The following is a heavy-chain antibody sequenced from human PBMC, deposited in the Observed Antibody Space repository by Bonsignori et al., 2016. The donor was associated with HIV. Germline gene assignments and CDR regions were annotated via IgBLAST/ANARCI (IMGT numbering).Heavy chain of an antibody. CDR3: ARNLGYSYGFGAFDI. D-gene: IGHD5-18*01. J-gene: IGHJ3*02. V-gene: IGHV3-48*03. Sequence: WIRQPPGKGLEWVSYISSSGSTIYYADSVKGRFTISRDNAKNSLYLQMNSLRAEDTAVYYCARNLGYSYGFGAFDIWGQGTMVTVSS. CDR2: ISSSGSTI.